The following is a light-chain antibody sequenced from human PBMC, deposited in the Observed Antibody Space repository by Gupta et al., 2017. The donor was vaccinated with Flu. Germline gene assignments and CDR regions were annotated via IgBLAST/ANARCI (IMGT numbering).Light chain of an antibody. V-gene: IGKV3D-15*01. CDR2: GGF. CDR1: QTVNRN. Sequence: EIVLTQSPATLSASPGERVTLSCRASQTVNRNLAWLQQRPGQSPRLIIYGGFNRATGIPARFSGSGSGTDFALTISSLQSEDFAIYYCQHDNNWPAFGGGTKVEFK. J-gene: IGKJ4*01. CDR3: QHDNNWPA.